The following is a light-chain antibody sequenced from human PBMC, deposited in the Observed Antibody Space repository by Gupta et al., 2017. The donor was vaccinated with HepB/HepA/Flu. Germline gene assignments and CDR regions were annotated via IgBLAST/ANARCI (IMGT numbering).Light chain of an antibody. Sequence: SYELTQPPSVAVSPGQTASITCSGDKLGDKYACWYQQKPGQSPVLVIYQDSKRPPGTPERFSASNSGTTATLTIVGTQAMDDDDYYCQAWDSSTAVFGGGTKLTVL. J-gene: IGLJ2*01. CDR3: QAWDSSTAV. V-gene: IGLV3-1*01. CDR1: KLGDKY. CDR2: QDS.